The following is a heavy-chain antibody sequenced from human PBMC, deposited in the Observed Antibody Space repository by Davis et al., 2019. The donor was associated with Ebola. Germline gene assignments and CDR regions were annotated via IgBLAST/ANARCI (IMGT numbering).Heavy chain of an antibody. CDR1: GGSISSYY. V-gene: IGHV4-34*01. CDR2: INHSGST. D-gene: IGHD2-15*01. J-gene: IGHJ6*02. CDR3: ARNEGYCSGGSCYSGAYYYGMDV. Sequence: MPSETLSLTCTVSGGSISSYYWSWIRQPPGKGLEWIGEINHSGSTNYNPSLKSRVTISVDTSKNQFSLKLSSVTAADTAVYYCARNEGYCSGGSCYSGAYYYGMDVWGQGTTVTVSS.